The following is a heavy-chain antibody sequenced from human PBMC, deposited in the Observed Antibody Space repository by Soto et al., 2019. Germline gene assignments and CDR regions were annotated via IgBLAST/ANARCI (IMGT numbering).Heavy chain of an antibody. CDR2: ISYDGINK. CDR3: AKDLVFAPPKSRYYYYYYAMDV. D-gene: IGHD3-3*01. J-gene: IGHJ6*02. V-gene: IGHV3-30*18. CDR1: GITLSSYA. Sequence: GGSLRLSCAASGITLSSYAMHWVRQAPGEGLECVAVISYDGINKYHSDSVKGRFTISRDNSKNILYLQMNSLRAEDTAIYYCAKDLVFAPPKSRYYYYYYAMDVWGRGTTVTVSS.